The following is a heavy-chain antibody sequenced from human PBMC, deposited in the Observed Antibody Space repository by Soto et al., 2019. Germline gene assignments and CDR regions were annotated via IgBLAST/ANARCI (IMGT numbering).Heavy chain of an antibody. CDR1: GFSLNTNGVG. J-gene: IGHJ5*02. CDR2: IYWDDEK. Sequence: QITLKESGPTLVKPTQTLTLTCTFSGFSLNTNGVGVGWIRQPPGKALEWLALIYWDDEKRYSPSLKNRLTIIKDTSKNQVILIMTDMDPVDTATYYCAHRRNTYYDILTGYSKNWFDPWGQGTLVTVSS. V-gene: IGHV2-5*02. D-gene: IGHD3-9*01. CDR3: AHRRNTYYDILTGYSKNWFDP.